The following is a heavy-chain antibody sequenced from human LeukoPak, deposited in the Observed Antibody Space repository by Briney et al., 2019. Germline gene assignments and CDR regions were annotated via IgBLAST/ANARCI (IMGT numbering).Heavy chain of an antibody. D-gene: IGHD5-12*01. CDR3: ARVAAWSGYDWYY. CDR1: GYTFTSYD. Sequence: GASVKVSCKASGYTFTSYDINLVRQATGQGFEWMGWMNPNSGNTGYAQKFQGRVTMTRNTSISTAYMELSSLRSEDTAVYYCARVAAWSGYDWYYWGQGTLVTVSS. V-gene: IGHV1-8*01. J-gene: IGHJ4*02. CDR2: MNPNSGNT.